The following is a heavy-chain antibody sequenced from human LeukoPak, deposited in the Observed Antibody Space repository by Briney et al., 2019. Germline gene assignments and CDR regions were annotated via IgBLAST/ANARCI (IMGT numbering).Heavy chain of an antibody. J-gene: IGHJ4*02. D-gene: IGHD6-6*01. Sequence: NAGGSLRLSCVASGFSFSSYSMNWVRQAPGKGLEWVSTISSGTGSYIYYADSVRGRFTISRDNAKNSLYLQMNSLRAEDTAVYYCARCSGVFGSSGYWGQGTLVTVSS. CDR3: ARCSGVFGSSGY. CDR2: ISSGTGSYI. CDR1: GFSFSSYS. V-gene: IGHV3-21*01.